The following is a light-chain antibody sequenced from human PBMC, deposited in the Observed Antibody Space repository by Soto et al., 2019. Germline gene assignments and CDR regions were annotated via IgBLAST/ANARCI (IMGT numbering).Light chain of an antibody. J-gene: IGKJ2*01. Sequence: DIQLTQSPSFLSASVGDRVTISCRASQDINNYLAWYQQTPGKAPKLLIYAASTLQRGAPSRLSGSGSGTDFTLTISSLQPEDFATYYCQQLNSYPYTFGQGTKLEIK. V-gene: IGKV1-9*01. CDR1: QDINNY. CDR3: QQLNSYPYT. CDR2: AAS.